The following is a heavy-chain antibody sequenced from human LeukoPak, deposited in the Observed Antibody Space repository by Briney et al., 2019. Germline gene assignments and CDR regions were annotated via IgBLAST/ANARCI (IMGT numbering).Heavy chain of an antibody. D-gene: IGHD3-22*01. CDR1: GFTFSSYA. Sequence: GGSLRLSCAASGFTFSSYAMSWVRQAPGKGLEWVSAISGSGGSTYYADSVRGRFAISRDNSKNTLCLQMNSLRAEDTAVYYCAKDRFTMIVVVMGAFDIWGQGTMVTVSS. J-gene: IGHJ3*02. V-gene: IGHV3-23*01. CDR2: ISGSGGST. CDR3: AKDRFTMIVVVMGAFDI.